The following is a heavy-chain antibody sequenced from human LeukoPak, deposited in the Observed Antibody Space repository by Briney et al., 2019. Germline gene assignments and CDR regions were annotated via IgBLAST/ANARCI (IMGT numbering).Heavy chain of an antibody. CDR3: ARTGSIYGHETFDT. Sequence: GGSLRLSCAASGFTFSSYWMSWVRQAPGKGLEWVANIKQDGSEKYYVDSVKGRFTISRDNAKNSLYLQMNSLTSDDTAVYYCARTGSIYGHETFDTWGQGTVVTVSS. J-gene: IGHJ3*02. CDR2: IKQDGSEK. D-gene: IGHD5-18*01. CDR1: GFTFSSYW. V-gene: IGHV3-7*03.